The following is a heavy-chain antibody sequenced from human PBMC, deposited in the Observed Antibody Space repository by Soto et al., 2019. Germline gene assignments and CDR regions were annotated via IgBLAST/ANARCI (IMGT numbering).Heavy chain of an antibody. Sequence: PGGSLRLSCAASGFPFNTYEMTWVRQAPGKGLEWVSFISGSGSTTYYADSVKGRFTTSRDNSKNSLYLQMNSLRVEDTAVYYCVKGGWLDYWGQGTLVTVSS. V-gene: IGHV3-23*01. CDR2: ISGSGSTT. CDR3: VKGGWLDY. J-gene: IGHJ4*02. D-gene: IGHD2-15*01. CDR1: GFPFNTYE.